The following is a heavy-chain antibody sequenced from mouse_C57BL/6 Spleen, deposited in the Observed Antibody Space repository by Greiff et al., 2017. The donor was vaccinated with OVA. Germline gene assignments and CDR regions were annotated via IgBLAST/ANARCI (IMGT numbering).Heavy chain of an antibody. Sequence: EVKLVESGGGLVKPGGSLKLSCAASGFTFSSYAMSWVRQTPEKRLEWVATISDGGSYTYYPDNVKGRFTISRDNAKNNLYMQMSHLKSEDTAMYYCARAVYYGSGYYFDYWGQGTTLTVSS. CDR3: ARAVYYGSGYYFDY. CDR2: ISDGGSYT. D-gene: IGHD1-1*01. V-gene: IGHV5-4*03. J-gene: IGHJ2*01. CDR1: GFTFSSYA.